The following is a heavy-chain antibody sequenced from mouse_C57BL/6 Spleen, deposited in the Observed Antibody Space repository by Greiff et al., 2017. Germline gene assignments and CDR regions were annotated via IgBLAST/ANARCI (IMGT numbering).Heavy chain of an antibody. CDR1: GYTFTDYY. D-gene: IGHD1-1*01. CDR2: INPNNGGT. V-gene: IGHV1-26*01. CDR3: ARRDYGSSYWYFDV. J-gene: IGHJ1*03. Sequence: EVQLQQSGPELVKPGASVKISCKASGYTFTDYYMNWVKQSHGKSLEWIGDINPNNGGTSYNQKFKGKATLTVDKSSSTAYMELRSLTSADSAVYYCARRDYGSSYWYFDVWGTGTTVTVSS.